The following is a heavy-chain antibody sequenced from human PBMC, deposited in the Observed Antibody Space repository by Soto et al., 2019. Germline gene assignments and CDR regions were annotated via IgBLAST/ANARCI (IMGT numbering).Heavy chain of an antibody. CDR3: ASRTRITIFGVVTNWFDP. V-gene: IGHV4-39*01. Sequence: SETLSLTCTVSGGSISSSSYYWGWIRQPPGKGLEWIGSIYYSGSTYYNPSLKSRVTISVDTSKNQFSLKLSSVTAADTAVYYCASRTRITIFGVVTNWFDPWGQGTLGTVSS. J-gene: IGHJ5*02. CDR1: GGSISSSSYY. CDR2: IYYSGST. D-gene: IGHD3-3*01.